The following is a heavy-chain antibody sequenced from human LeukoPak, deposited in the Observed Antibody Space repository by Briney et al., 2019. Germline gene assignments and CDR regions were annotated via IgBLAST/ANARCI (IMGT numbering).Heavy chain of an antibody. D-gene: IGHD3-22*01. CDR2: INPNSGGT. Sequence: ASVKVSCKASGYTFTGYYMHWVRQAPGQGLEWMGWINPNSGGTNYAQKFQGRVTMTRDTSISTAYMELSRLRSDDTAVYYCARVHTPRYHYDSSGYHDYWGQGTLVTVSS. V-gene: IGHV1-2*02. J-gene: IGHJ4*02. CDR3: ARVHTPRYHYDSSGYHDY. CDR1: GYTFTGYY.